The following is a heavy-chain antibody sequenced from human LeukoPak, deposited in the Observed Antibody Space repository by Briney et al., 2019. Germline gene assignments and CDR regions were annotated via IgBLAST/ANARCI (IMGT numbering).Heavy chain of an antibody. J-gene: IGHJ4*02. CDR3: ARDLDSSGYYHVVDS. CDR2: ISTSGRT. V-gene: IGHV3-23*01. Sequence: PGGSLRLSCAASGFTFSSYVMSWVRQAPGKGLEWVSLISTSGRTHYADSVQGRFTISRDNSKNTLSLHMNSLRAEDTAVYYCARDLDSSGYYHVVDSWGQGALVTVSP. CDR1: GFTFSSYV. D-gene: IGHD3-22*01.